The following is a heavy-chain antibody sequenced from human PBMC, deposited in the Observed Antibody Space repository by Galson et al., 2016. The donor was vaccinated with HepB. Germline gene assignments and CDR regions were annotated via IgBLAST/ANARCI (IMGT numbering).Heavy chain of an antibody. Sequence: SLRLSCAASGFTFSTYSMNWVRRAPGKGLEWVSSISSSSIYIYYADSVKGRFTISRDNAKDSLYLQMNSLKAEDTAVYYCAREWDAYSIDYWGQGTLVTVSS. D-gene: IGHD5-24*01. J-gene: IGHJ4*02. CDR2: ISSSSIYI. V-gene: IGHV3-21*01. CDR3: AREWDAYSIDY. CDR1: GFTFSTYS.